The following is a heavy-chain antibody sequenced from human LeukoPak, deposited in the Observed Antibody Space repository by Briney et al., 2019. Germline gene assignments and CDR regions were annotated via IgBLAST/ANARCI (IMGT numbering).Heavy chain of an antibody. J-gene: IGHJ4*02. CDR3: ATYRQVLLPFES. D-gene: IGHD5-18*01. Sequence: GGSLRLSCAASGFTFSTFAMIWVRQPPGKGLEWVSSIFPSGGEIHYPDSVRGRFTISRDNSKSILSLQMNSLIAEDTAIYYCATYRQVLLPFESWGQGTLVTVSS. CDR2: IFPSGGEI. V-gene: IGHV3-23*01. CDR1: GFTFSTFA.